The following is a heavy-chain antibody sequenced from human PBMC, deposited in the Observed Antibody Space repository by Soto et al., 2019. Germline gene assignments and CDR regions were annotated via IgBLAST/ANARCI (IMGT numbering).Heavy chain of an antibody. CDR2: MNPNNGTT. CDR3: ARVSLWFGELYGMEV. Sequence: QVQLVQSGAEVKKPGASVKVSCKAPGYTFSSYDLNWVRQATGQGLEWMGWMNPNNGTTGYAQKCQGRVSMTRNTAISTADLELSSLRSEDTAGYYCARVSLWFGELYGMEVWGNGTTVSVSS. V-gene: IGHV1-8*01. CDR1: GYTFSSYD. J-gene: IGHJ6*04. D-gene: IGHD3-10*01.